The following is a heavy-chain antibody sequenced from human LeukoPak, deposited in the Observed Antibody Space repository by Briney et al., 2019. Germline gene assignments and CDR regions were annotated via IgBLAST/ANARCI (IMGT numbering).Heavy chain of an antibody. CDR3: ARTRAVDY. J-gene: IGHJ4*02. CDR1: GFTFSSYA. CDR2: ISGSGDTT. V-gene: IGHV3-23*01. Sequence: GGSLRLSCAASGFTFSSYAMSWVRQAPGKGLEWVATISGSGDTTYYADSVKGRFTISRDNSKNTLYLQMNSLRAEDTAVYYCARTRAVDYWGQGTLVTVSS. D-gene: IGHD1-7*01.